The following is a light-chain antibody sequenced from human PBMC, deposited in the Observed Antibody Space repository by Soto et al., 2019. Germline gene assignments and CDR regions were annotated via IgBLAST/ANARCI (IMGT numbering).Light chain of an antibody. V-gene: IGKV3-15*01. CDR2: GAS. Sequence: EIVMTQSPATLSVSPGERDTLSCRASQSVSSNLAWYQQKPGQAPRLLIYGASTRATGIPARFSGSGSGTEYPLTISSLQSEDFEVYYCQQYNDWPPGTFGQGTKVEIK. J-gene: IGKJ1*01. CDR3: QQYNDWPPGT. CDR1: QSVSSN.